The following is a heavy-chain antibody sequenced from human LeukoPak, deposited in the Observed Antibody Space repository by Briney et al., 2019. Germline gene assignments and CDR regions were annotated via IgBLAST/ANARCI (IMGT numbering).Heavy chain of an antibody. CDR2: FDPEDGET. D-gene: IGHD5-18*01. V-gene: IGHV1-24*01. CDR3: ATADTDPHPRDASDI. CDR1: GYTLTELS. Sequence: ASVKVSCKVSGYTLTELSMHWVRQAPGKGLEWMGGFDPEDGETIYAQKFQGRVTMTEDTSTDTAYMELSSLRSEDTAVYYCATADTDPHPRDASDIWGQGTMVTVSS. J-gene: IGHJ3*02.